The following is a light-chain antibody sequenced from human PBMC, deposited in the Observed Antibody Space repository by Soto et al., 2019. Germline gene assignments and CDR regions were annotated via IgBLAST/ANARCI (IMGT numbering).Light chain of an antibody. CDR2: AAS. J-gene: IGKJ2*01. CDR1: QSSSSY. Sequence: DIQMTQSPSSLSASVGDRVTITCRASQSSSSYLNWYQQKPGKAPKLLIYAASSLQSGVPSRFSGSGSGTDFSLTISSLQPEDFATYYCQQSYSTPPYTFGQRTKLEIK. CDR3: QQSYSTPPYT. V-gene: IGKV1-39*01.